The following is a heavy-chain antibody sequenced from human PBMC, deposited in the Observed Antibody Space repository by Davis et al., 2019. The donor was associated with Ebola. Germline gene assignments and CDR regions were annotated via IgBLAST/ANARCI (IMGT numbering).Heavy chain of an antibody. J-gene: IGHJ6*02. CDR1: GFTFTSYG. Sequence: PGGSLRLSCAAPGFTFTSYGMHWVRQAPGKGLECLAVISYDGNQKYYADSVKGRFTISRENSKNSIFLQLTSLRAEDTAVYYCAKQLGSGFMYDGMDVWGQGTTVTVSS. CDR3: AKQLGSGFMYDGMDV. V-gene: IGHV3-30*18. CDR2: ISYDGNQK. D-gene: IGHD3-3*01.